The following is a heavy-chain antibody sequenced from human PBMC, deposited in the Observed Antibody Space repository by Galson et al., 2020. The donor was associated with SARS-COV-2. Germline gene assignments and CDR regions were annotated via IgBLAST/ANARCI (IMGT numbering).Heavy chain of an antibody. CDR1: GGSVSSYSYY. D-gene: IGHD3-22*01. CDR2: IYYSGST. CDR3: ARLGIDSSGFKDNSHLYGMDV. Sequence: SETLSLTCTVSGGSVSSYSYYWGWIRQPPGKGLEWIGSIYYSGSTYYNPSLKSRVTISVDTSKNQFSLKLSSVTAADTAVYYCARLGIDSSGFKDNSHLYGMDVWGQGTTVTVSS. V-gene: IGHV4-39*01. J-gene: IGHJ6*02.